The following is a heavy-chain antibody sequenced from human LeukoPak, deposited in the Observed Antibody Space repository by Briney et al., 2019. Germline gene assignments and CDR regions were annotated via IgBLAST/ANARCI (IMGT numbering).Heavy chain of an antibody. CDR1: GGTLSDHV. V-gene: IGHV1-69*13. D-gene: IGHD3-9*01. J-gene: IGHJ4*02. Sequence: SVKVSCKASGGTLSDHVISWVRQAPGHGLEWKGGIIPLKGTSKLTQKLQDRATISADESTSTVYMEVRSLRSEDTALYYCATYDVLTGFEYWGQGTLVIVSS. CDR3: ATYDVLTGFEY. CDR2: IIPLKGTS.